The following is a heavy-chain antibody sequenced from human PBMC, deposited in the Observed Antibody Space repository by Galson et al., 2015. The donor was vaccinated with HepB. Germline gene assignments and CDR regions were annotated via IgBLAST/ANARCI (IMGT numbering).Heavy chain of an antibody. CDR2: FDPEDGET. V-gene: IGHV1-24*01. CDR3: ATDSYYDYVLGAFDI. J-gene: IGHJ3*02. Sequence: SVKVSCKVSGYTLTELSMHWVRQAPGKGLEWMGGFDPEDGETIYAQKFQGRVTMTEDTSTDTAYMELSSLRSEDTAVYYCATDSYYDYVLGAFDIWGQGTMVTVSS. D-gene: IGHD3-16*01. CDR1: GYTLTELS.